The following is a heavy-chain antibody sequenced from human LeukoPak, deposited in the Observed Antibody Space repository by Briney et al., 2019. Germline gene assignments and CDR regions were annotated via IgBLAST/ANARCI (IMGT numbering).Heavy chain of an antibody. J-gene: IGHJ4*02. D-gene: IGHD6-19*01. CDR1: GGSFSGYY. V-gene: IGHV4-34*01. Sequence: SETLSLTCAVYGGSFSGYYWSWLRQPPGKGLEWIGEINHSGSTNYNPSLKSRVTISVDTSKNQFSLKLSSVTAADTAVYYCARDSSGWYHRGFDYWGQGTLVTVSS. CDR3: ARDSSGWYHRGFDY. CDR2: INHSGST.